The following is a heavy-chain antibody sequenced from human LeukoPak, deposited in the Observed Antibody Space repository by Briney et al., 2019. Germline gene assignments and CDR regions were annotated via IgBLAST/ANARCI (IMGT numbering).Heavy chain of an antibody. J-gene: IGHJ3*02. Sequence: SETLSLTCTVSGGSISSSSYYWDWIRQPPGKGLEWIGNIYYSGSTYYNPSLKSRVTISVDTSKNQFSLKLSSVTAADTAVYYCARVGGCSSSSCYAFDIWGQGTVVTVSS. V-gene: IGHV4-39*01. CDR1: GGSISSSSYY. CDR2: IYYSGST. D-gene: IGHD2-2*01. CDR3: ARVGGCSSSSCYAFDI.